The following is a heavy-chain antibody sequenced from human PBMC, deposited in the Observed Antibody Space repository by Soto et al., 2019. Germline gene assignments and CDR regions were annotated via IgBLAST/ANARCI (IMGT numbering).Heavy chain of an antibody. D-gene: IGHD6-13*01. Sequence: PGGSLRLSCAASGFTFSSYAMSWVRQAPGKGLEWVSAISGRGDNTYYADSVKGRFTISRDNSKNTLYLQMNSLRAEDTAVYYCAISRYSSSWHYFDYWGQGTLVTVSS. CDR1: GFTFSSYA. CDR3: AISRYSSSWHYFDY. V-gene: IGHV3-23*01. CDR2: ISGRGDNT. J-gene: IGHJ4*02.